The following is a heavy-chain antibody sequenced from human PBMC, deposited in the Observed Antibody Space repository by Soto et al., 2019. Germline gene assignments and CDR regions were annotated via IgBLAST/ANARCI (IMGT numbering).Heavy chain of an antibody. CDR2: ISYDGSNK. V-gene: IGHV3-30-3*01. J-gene: IGHJ6*02. CDR1: GFTFSSYA. CDR3: ARVSAPTYGMDV. Sequence: GGSLRLSCAASGFTFSSYAMHWVRQAPGKGLEWVAVISYDGSNKYYADSVKGRFTISRDNSKNTLYLQMNSLRAEDTAVYYCARVSAPTYGMDVWGQGTTVTVSS. D-gene: IGHD4-17*01.